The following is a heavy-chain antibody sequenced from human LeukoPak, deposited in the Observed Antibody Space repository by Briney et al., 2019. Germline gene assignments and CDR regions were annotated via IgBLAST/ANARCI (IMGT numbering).Heavy chain of an antibody. J-gene: IGHJ6*03. D-gene: IGHD1-26*01. CDR1: GFTFSSYS. CDR2: ISSSSSYI. Sequence: GGSLRLSCAASGFTFSSYSMNWVRQAPGKGLEWVSSISSSSSYIYYADSVKGRFTISRDNAKDSLYLQMNSLGPEDTAVYYCARDPYSGNYGNYYYYYMDVWGKGTTVTISS. V-gene: IGHV3-21*01. CDR3: ARDPYSGNYGNYYYYYMDV.